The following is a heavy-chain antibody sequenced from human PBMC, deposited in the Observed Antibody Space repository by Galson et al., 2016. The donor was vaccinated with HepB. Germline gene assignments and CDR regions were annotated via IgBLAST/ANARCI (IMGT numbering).Heavy chain of an antibody. CDR3: ARFSAVAALDY. D-gene: IGHD2-15*01. CDR1: GFSLSTYS. J-gene: IGHJ4*02. V-gene: IGHV3-21*01. Sequence: SLRLSCAASGFSLSTYSMNWVRQAPGKGLEWVSSISNTRGYIYYADSVKGRFAISRDNAKNSLFLQMNSLGAEDTAMYYCARFSAVAALDYWGQGILVTVSS. CDR2: ISNTRGYI.